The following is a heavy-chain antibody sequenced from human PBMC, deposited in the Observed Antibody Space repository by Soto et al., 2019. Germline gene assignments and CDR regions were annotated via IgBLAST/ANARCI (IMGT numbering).Heavy chain of an antibody. J-gene: IGHJ4*02. CDR3: ARDFGGSGWYYFDY. CDR2: INHSGST. D-gene: IGHD6-19*01. CDR1: GGSFSGYY. V-gene: IGHV4-34*01. Sequence: SETLSLTCAVYGGSFSGYYWSWIRQPPGKGLEWIGEINHSGSTNYNPSLKSRVTISVDTSKNQFSLKLSSVTAADPVVYYCARDFGGSGWYYFDYWGQGTLVTVSS.